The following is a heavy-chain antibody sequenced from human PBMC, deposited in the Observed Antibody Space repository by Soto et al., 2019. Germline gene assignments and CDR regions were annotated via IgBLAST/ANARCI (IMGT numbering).Heavy chain of an antibody. CDR3: AKGKSTGDIDWFDP. J-gene: IGHJ5*02. D-gene: IGHD3-10*01. V-gene: IGHV3-7*03. CDR2: IKQDGSEK. Sequence: PGGSLRLSCAASGFTFSSYWMSWVRQAPGKGLEWVANIKQDGSEKYYVDSVKGRFAISRDNAKNSLYLQMNSLRAEDTAVYFCAKGKSTGDIDWFDPWGQGSLVTVSS. CDR1: GFTFSSYW.